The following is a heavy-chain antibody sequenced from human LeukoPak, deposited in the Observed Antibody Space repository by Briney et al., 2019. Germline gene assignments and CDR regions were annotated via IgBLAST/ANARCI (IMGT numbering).Heavy chain of an antibody. CDR2: IYYSGST. J-gene: IGHJ4*02. Sequence: SETLSLTCTVSGGSISSSSYYWGWIRQPPGKGLEWIGSIYYSGSTYYNPSLKSRVTISVDTSKNQFSLKLSSVTAADTAVYYCARVSGQSFDYWGQGTLVTVSS. D-gene: IGHD6-25*01. CDR1: GGSISSSSYY. CDR3: ARVSGQSFDY. V-gene: IGHV4-39*07.